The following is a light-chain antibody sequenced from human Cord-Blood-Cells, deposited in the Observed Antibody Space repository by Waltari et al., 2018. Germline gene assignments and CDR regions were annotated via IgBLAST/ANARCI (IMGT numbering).Light chain of an antibody. V-gene: IGKV4-1*01. Sequence: DIVMTQSPDSLAVSLVEMATINCKSSQSVLYSSNNKNYLAWYQQKPGQPPKLLIYWASTRESGVPDRFSGSGSGTDFTLTISSLQAEDVAVYYCQKYYSTPWAFGQGTKVEIK. CDR2: WAS. J-gene: IGKJ1*01. CDR3: QKYYSTPWA. CDR1: QSVLYSSNNKNY.